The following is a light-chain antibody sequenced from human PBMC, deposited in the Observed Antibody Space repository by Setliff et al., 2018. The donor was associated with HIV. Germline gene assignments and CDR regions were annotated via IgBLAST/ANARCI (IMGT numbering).Light chain of an antibody. J-gene: IGLJ2*01. CDR3: QSYDSWIVV. CDR1: GGSIASSY. V-gene: IGLV6-57*01. CDR2: EDA. Sequence: NFMLTQPHSVSESPGKTITISCTRTGGSIASSYVQWFQQRPGSSPKVVIYEDALRPSGVPDRFPATIDRSSNSASLTISGLQTEDEADYFCQSYDSWIVVFGGGTKVTVL.